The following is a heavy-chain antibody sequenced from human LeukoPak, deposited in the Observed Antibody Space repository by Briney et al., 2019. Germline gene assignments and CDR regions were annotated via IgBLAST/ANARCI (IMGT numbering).Heavy chain of an antibody. Sequence: GGSLRLSCAASGFTFSSYSMNWVRQAPGKGLEWVSSIISSSSYIYYADSVKGRFTISRDNAKNSLYLQMNSLRAEDTAVYYCASTLDRAVLLWFGELPPDAFDIWGQGTMVTVSS. CDR2: IISSSSYI. CDR1: GFTFSSYS. CDR3: ASTLDRAVLLWFGELPPDAFDI. D-gene: IGHD3-10*01. J-gene: IGHJ3*02. V-gene: IGHV3-21*01.